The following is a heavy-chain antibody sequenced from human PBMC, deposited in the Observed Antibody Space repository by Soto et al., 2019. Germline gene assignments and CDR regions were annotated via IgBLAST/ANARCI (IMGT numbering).Heavy chain of an antibody. CDR3: ARGRYGDY. V-gene: IGHV1-18*01. J-gene: IGHJ4*02. CDR1: GYAFTTYG. D-gene: IGHD1-1*01. CDR2: ISAHNGNT. Sequence: QVHLVQSGAEVKKPGASVKVSCQGSGYAFTTYGITWVRQAPGQGLEWMGWISAHNGNTNYAQKLQGRVTVTRDTSTSTAYMELMSLRYDDTAGYYCARGRYGDYWGQGALVTVSS.